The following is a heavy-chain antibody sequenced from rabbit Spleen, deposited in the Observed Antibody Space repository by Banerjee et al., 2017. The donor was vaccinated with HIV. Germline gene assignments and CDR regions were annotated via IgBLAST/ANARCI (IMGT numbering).Heavy chain of an antibody. CDR3: ARDRPGSDNFDL. Sequence: QSLEESGGDLVKPGASLTLTCTASGFSFSSSYYMCWVRQAPGKGLEWIACIYGGITGSTAYASWAKGRFTISKTSSTTVTLQMTSLTVADTATYFCARDRPGSDNFDLWGPGTLVTVS. V-gene: IGHV1S40*01. J-gene: IGHJ4*01. CDR1: GFSFSSSYY. D-gene: IGHD3-1*01. CDR2: IYGGITGST.